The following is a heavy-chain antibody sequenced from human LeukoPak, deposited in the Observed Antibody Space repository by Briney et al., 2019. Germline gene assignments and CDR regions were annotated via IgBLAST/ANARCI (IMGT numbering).Heavy chain of an antibody. D-gene: IGHD3-10*01. CDR3: ARVKAGYYYYMDV. V-gene: IGHV3-53*01. J-gene: IGHJ6*03. Sequence: GGSLRLSCAASGFTVSSNYMSWVRQAPGKGLEWVSVIYSGGSTYYADSVKGRFTISGDNSKNTLYLQMNSLRAEDTAVYYCARVKAGYYYYMDVWGKGTTVTVSS. CDR2: IYSGGST. CDR1: GFTVSSNY.